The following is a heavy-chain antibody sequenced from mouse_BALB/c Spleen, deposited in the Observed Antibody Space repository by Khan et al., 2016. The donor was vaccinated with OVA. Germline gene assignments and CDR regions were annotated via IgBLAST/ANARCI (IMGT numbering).Heavy chain of an antibody. D-gene: IGHD2-14*01. J-gene: IGHJ3*01. CDR1: GYTFTSYT. V-gene: IGHV1-4*01. CDR2: INPSNNYT. CDR3: VREGAYYRSDGWFAY. Sequence: VQLQESGAELARPGASVKMSCKASGYTFTSYTMHWVRQRPGQALEWIGRINPSNNYTNYNQNFKDKAALIVDKSSSTAYMQLSSLTSEDSAVYYCVREGAYYRSDGWFAYWGQGTLVTVSA.